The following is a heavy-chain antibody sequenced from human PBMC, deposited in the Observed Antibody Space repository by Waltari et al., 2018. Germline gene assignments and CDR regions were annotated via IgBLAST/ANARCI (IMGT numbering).Heavy chain of an antibody. CDR2: INHSGST. Sequence: QVQLQQWGAGLLKPSETLSLTCAVYGGSFSGYYWSWIRQPPGKGLAWIGEINHSGSTNYTPSLKSRVTISVDTSKNQFSLKLSSVTAADTAVYYCARGRKLYYDFWSGYSPVYYFDYWGQGTLVTVSS. CDR3: ARGRKLYYDFWSGYSPVYYFDY. D-gene: IGHD3-3*01. J-gene: IGHJ4*02. CDR1: GGSFSGYY. V-gene: IGHV4-34*01.